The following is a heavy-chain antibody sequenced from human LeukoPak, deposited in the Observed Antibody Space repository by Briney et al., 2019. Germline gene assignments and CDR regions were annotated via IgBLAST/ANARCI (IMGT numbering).Heavy chain of an antibody. D-gene: IGHD6-6*01. CDR2: IWYGGSNK. CDR1: GFTFSSYG. Sequence: PGGSLRLSCAASGFTFSSYGMHWVRQAPGKGLEWVAVIWYGGSNKYYADSVKGRFTISRDNSKNTLYLQMNSLRAEDTAVYYCAREAGGAARPKTYYFDYWGQGTLVTVSS. J-gene: IGHJ4*02. CDR3: AREAGGAARPKTYYFDY. V-gene: IGHV3-33*08.